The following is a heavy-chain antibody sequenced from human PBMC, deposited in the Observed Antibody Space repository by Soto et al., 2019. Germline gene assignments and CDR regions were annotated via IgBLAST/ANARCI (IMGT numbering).Heavy chain of an antibody. J-gene: IGHJ3*02. CDR3: AKGGSGSYSKAFDI. CDR1: GGSISGSSYY. D-gene: IGHD3-10*01. V-gene: IGHV4-39*01. CDR2: IYYSGST. Sequence: PAEPRSPPGTVFGGSISGSSYYWGWIRQPRGEGLEWIGSIYYSGSTYYNPSLKSRVTISVDTSKNPFSLKLSSVTAADTAVYSCAKGGSGSYSKAFDIWGQGTMVT.